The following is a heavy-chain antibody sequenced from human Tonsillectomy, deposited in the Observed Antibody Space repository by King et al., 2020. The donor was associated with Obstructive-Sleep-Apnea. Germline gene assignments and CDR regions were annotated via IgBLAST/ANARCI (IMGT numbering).Heavy chain of an antibody. CDR1: GGSISRYY. Sequence: QLQESGPGLVKPSETLSLTCTVSGGSISRYYWSLIRQPPGKGLEGIWYIYFSGSAKYNPSLHSRFNKAVDIAKNQISLKVSSVTAADTAADYCARVVRSSSWYRGAFDIWGQGTMVTVSS. V-gene: IGHV4-59*01. J-gene: IGHJ3*02. CDR2: IYFSGSA. CDR3: ARVVRSSSWYRGAFDI. D-gene: IGHD6-13*01.